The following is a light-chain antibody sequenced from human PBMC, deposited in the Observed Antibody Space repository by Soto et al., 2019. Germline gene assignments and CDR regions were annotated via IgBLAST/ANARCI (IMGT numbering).Light chain of an antibody. V-gene: IGKV3-11*01. CDR3: QQRSNWIT. Sequence: PATLSLSPGERATLSCRASQSVSSYLAWYQQKPGQAPRLLIYDASNRATGIPPRFSGSGSGTDFTLTISSLEPEDFAVYYCQQRSNWITFGQGTRLEIK. J-gene: IGKJ5*01. CDR2: DAS. CDR1: QSVSSY.